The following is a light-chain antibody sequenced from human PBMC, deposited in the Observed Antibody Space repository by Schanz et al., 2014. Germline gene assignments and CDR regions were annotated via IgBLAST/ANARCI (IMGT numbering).Light chain of an antibody. Sequence: QSALTQPASVSGSPGQSITISCTGISSDVGSFNLLSWYRQHPGEVPELIIYEGNKRPSRISVRFSGSRSGNTASLTISGLQAEDEADYYCCSYTTNTWRVFGGGTKLTVL. J-gene: IGLJ3*02. V-gene: IGLV2-14*02. CDR2: EGN. CDR3: CSYTTNTWRV. CDR1: SSDVGSFNL.